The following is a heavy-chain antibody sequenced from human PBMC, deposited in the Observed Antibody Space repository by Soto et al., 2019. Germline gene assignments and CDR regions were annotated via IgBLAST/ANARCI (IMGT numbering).Heavy chain of an antibody. CDR3: AKDSGSGNWPTPLDY. V-gene: IGHV3-30*18. CDR1: GFTFSSYG. CDR2: ISNDGSNK. J-gene: IGHJ4*02. D-gene: IGHD2-15*01. Sequence: QVQLVESGGGVVQPGRSLRLSCAASGFTFSSYGMHCVRQAPGKGLEWVAVISNDGSNKYYAESVKGRFTISRDNSKNTLYLQMNSLRAEDTAVYYCAKDSGSGNWPTPLDYWGQGTLVTVSS.